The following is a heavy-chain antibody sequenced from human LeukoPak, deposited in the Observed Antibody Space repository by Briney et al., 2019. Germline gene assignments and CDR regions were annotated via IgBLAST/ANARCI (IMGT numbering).Heavy chain of an antibody. CDR3: ATGLLPDAFDI. Sequence: PGGSLRLSCAASGFTFDDYAMHWVRQAPGKGLEWVSGISWNSGSIGYADSVKGRFTISRDNAKNTLYLQMNSLRAEDTAVYYCATGLLPDAFDIWGQGTMVTVSS. CDR2: ISWNSGSI. CDR1: GFTFDDYA. J-gene: IGHJ3*02. D-gene: IGHD1-1*01. V-gene: IGHV3-9*01.